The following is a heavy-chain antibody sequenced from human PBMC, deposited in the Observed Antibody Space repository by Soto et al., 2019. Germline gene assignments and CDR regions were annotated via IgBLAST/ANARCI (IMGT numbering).Heavy chain of an antibody. D-gene: IGHD3-10*01. Sequence: KPSETLSLTCTVSGGSISSSSYYWGWIRQPPGKGLEWIGSIYYSGSTYYNPSLKSRVTISVDTSKNQFSLKLSSVTAADTAVYYCARQGRKTKYYFDYWGRGTLVTVSS. J-gene: IGHJ4*02. CDR2: IYYSGST. V-gene: IGHV4-39*01. CDR3: ARQGRKTKYYFDY. CDR1: GGSISSSSYY.